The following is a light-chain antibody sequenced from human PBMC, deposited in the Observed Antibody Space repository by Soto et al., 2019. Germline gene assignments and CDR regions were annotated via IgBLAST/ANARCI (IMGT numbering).Light chain of an antibody. CDR3: QQRSNWPPRLT. CDR1: QSVSSY. Sequence: EIVLTQSPATLSLSPGERATLSCRASQSVSSYLAWYQQKPGQAPRLLIYDASNRATGIPARFSGSGSGTGFTHTISCLEPEDFAVYYCQQRSNWPPRLTFGGGTKVEIK. V-gene: IGKV3-11*01. CDR2: DAS. J-gene: IGKJ4*01.